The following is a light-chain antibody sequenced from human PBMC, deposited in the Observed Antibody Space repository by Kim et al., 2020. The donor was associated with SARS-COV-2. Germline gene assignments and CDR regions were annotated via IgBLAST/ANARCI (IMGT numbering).Light chain of an antibody. CDR3: QQYGSSPPIT. J-gene: IGKJ5*01. CDR1: QSVGSGY. V-gene: IGKV3-20*01. CDR2: FAS. Sequence: PWEGATLACSASQSVGSGYLAWYQQKPGQAPSLLIYFASIRATGIPDRFSGSGSGTDFTLTISRLEPEDFAVYYCQQYGSSPPITFGQGTRLEIK.